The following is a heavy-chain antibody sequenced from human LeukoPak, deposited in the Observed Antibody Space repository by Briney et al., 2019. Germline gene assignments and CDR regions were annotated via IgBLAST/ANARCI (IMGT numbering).Heavy chain of an antibody. D-gene: IGHD6-13*01. V-gene: IGHV3-23*01. Sequence: GGSLRLSCAASGFTFSSYAMNWVRQAPGKGLEWVSAITGSGGSTYYADSVKGRFTISRDNSKNTVYLQINSLRAEDTAVYYCARGISQPPVAFDIWGQGTMVTVSS. CDR1: GFTFSSYA. CDR2: ITGSGGST. CDR3: ARGISQPPVAFDI. J-gene: IGHJ3*02.